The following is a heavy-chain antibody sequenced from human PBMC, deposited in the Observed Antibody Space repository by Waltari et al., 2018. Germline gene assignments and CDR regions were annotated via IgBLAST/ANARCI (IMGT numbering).Heavy chain of an antibody. D-gene: IGHD6-13*01. CDR2: IYHSGST. CDR1: GYSISSGYY. Sequence: QVQLQESGPGLVKPSETLSLTCAVSGYSISSGYYWGWIRQPPGKGLEWIGSIYHSGSTYYNPSLKSRVTISVDTSKNQFSLKLSSVTAADTAVYYCARDFHIAAAGVDYWGQGTLVTVSS. J-gene: IGHJ4*02. CDR3: ARDFHIAAAGVDY. V-gene: IGHV4-38-2*02.